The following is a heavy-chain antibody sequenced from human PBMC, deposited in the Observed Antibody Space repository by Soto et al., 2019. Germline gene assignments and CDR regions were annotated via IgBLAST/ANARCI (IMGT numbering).Heavy chain of an antibody. CDR2: ILPSGSST. CDR3: ATISSTLIVIVHY. CDR1: GFTFSDYT. D-gene: IGHD3-22*01. V-gene: IGHV3-23*01. J-gene: IGHJ4*02. Sequence: GSLRLSCAASGFTFSDYTMSWVRQAPGKGLEWVSGILPSGSSTYYVDSVKGRFTISRDNSKNTLYLQMNSLRAEDTAVYYCATISSTLIVIVHYWGQGTLVTVSS.